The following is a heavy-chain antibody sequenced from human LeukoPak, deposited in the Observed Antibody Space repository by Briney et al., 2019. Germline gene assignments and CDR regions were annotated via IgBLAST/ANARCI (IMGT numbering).Heavy chain of an antibody. Sequence: GGSLRLSCAASGFNFSSYAMSWVRQAPGKGLEWVSAISGSGGSTYYADSVKGRFTISRDNSKNTLYLQMNSLRAEDTAVYYCAKDMGNTVTSYFQHWGQGTLVTVSS. J-gene: IGHJ1*01. V-gene: IGHV3-23*01. CDR2: ISGSGGST. CDR3: AKDMGNTVTSYFQH. D-gene: IGHD4-17*01. CDR1: GFNFSSYA.